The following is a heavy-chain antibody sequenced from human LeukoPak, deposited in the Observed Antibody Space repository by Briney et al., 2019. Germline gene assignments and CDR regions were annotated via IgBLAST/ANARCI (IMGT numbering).Heavy chain of an antibody. CDR1: GYTFTGYY. J-gene: IGHJ3*02. CDR3: ARDLEDYYDSSGYFAFDI. V-gene: IGHV1-2*03. Sequence: LEASVKVSCKASGYTFTGYYMHWVRQAPGQGLEWMGWINPNSGGTNYAQKFQGRVTMTRDTSISTAYMELSRLRSDDTAVYYCARDLEDYYDSSGYFAFDIWGQGTMVTVSS. D-gene: IGHD3-22*01. CDR2: INPNSGGT.